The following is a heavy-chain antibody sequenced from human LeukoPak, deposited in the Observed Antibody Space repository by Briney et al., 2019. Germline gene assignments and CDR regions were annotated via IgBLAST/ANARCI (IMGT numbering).Heavy chain of an antibody. J-gene: IGHJ6*03. CDR1: GGSFSGYY. CDR2: INHSGST. CDR3: ARESGGYGSGSYYYYYYMDV. Sequence: PSETPSLTCAVYGGSFSGYYWSWIRQPPGKGLEWIGEINHSGSTNYNPSLKSRVTISVDTSKNQFSLKLSSVTAADTAVYYCARESGGYGSGSYYYYYYMDVWGKGTTVTVSS. D-gene: IGHD3-10*01. V-gene: IGHV4-34*01.